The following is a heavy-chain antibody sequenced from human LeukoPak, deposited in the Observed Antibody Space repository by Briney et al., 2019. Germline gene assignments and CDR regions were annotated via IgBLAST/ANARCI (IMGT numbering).Heavy chain of an antibody. CDR1: GGSIRSYS. CDR3: ARGEDYKSTYFDN. D-gene: IGHD3-16*01. J-gene: IGHJ4*02. V-gene: IGHV4-59*01. Sequence: PSETLSLTCTVSGGSIRSYSWNWIRQPPGKGLEWIGYIHYSGSTNYNPSLKSRVTMSLDTSKNNFSLRLTSVTAADTAVYYCARGEDYKSTYFDNWGQGTLVTVSS. CDR2: IHYSGST.